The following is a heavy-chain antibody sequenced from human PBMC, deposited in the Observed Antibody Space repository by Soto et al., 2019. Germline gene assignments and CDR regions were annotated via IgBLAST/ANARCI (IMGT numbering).Heavy chain of an antibody. CDR3: AKDRDSRRYYYDSSGSDY. V-gene: IGHV3-23*01. Sequence: QPGGSLRLSXAASGFTFSSYAMSWVRQAPGKGLEWASAISGSGGSTYYADSVKGRFTISRDNSKNTLYLQMNSLRAEDTAVYYCAKDRDSRRYYYDSSGSDYWGQGTLVTVSS. CDR2: ISGSGGST. CDR1: GFTFSSYA. J-gene: IGHJ4*02. D-gene: IGHD3-22*01.